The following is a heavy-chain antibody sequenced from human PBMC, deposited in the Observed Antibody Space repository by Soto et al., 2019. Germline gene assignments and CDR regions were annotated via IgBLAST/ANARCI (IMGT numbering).Heavy chain of an antibody. CDR1: GGSISSGGYY. Sequence: SETLSLTCTVPGGSISSGGYYWSWIRQHPGKGLEWIGYIYYSGSTYYNPPLKSRVTISVDTSKNQFSLKLSSVTAADTAVYYCARGRTVKNWFDPWGQGTLVTVSS. CDR3: ARGRTVKNWFDP. J-gene: IGHJ5*02. V-gene: IGHV4-31*03. CDR2: IYYSGST. D-gene: IGHD2-21*02.